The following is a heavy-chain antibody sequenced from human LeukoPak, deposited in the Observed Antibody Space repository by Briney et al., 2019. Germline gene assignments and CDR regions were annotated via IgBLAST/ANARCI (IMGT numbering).Heavy chain of an antibody. J-gene: IGHJ4*02. D-gene: IGHD5-12*01. Sequence: GGSLRLSCGAFGFTFTSYAMTWVRQAPGKGLEWVSAISDNGGGTYYADSVKGRFTISRDNSKNTLYLQMNSLRAEDTALYYCAKGSGYDLVDYWGQGTLVTVSS. CDR1: GFTFTSYA. CDR2: ISDNGGGT. V-gene: IGHV3-23*01. CDR3: AKGSGYDLVDY.